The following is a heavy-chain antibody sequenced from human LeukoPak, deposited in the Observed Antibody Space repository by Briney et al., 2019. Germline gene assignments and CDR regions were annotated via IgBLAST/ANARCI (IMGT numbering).Heavy chain of an antibody. CDR3: ARIQSAYSYGYDPFDY. D-gene: IGHD5-18*01. Sequence: PGGSLRLSCAASGFTFSSYAMSWVRQAPGKGLEWVANIKQDGSEKYYVDSVKGRFTISRDNAKNSLYLQMNSLRAEDTAMYYCARIQSAYSYGYDPFDYWGQGTLVTVSS. V-gene: IGHV3-7*01. J-gene: IGHJ4*02. CDR1: GFTFSSYA. CDR2: IKQDGSEK.